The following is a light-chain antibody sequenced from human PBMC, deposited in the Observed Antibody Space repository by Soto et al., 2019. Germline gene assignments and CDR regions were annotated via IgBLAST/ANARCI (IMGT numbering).Light chain of an antibody. Sequence: EIVLTQSPGTLSLSPGERATLSCRASQTLSNSFIAWYQQKPGQAPRLLIYDTSSRATGVPARFSASGSGTEFTLTISSLQSEDFAVYYCQQYNHWPPTWTFGQGTKVDIK. CDR3: QQYNHWPPTWT. CDR1: QTLSNS. CDR2: DTS. V-gene: IGKV3D-15*01. J-gene: IGKJ1*01.